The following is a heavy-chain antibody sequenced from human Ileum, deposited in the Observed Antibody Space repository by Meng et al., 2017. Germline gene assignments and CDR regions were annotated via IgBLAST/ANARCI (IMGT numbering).Heavy chain of an antibody. J-gene: IGHJ2*01. CDR1: DDSISRYY. CDR2: FYSSGST. Sequence: SETLSLTCTVSDDSISRYYWSWIRQPAGKGLEWIGRFYSSGSTNYSPSLKSRVTMSVDTSHYQFSLKMSSVTAADTAVCYCAALRVGNLRYGYWYFGLWGRGTLVTVSS. D-gene: IGHD3-22*01. V-gene: IGHV4-4*07. CDR3: AALRVGNLRYGYWYFGL.